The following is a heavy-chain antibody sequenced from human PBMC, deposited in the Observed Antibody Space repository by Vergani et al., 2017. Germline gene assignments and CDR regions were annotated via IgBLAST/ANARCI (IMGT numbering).Heavy chain of an antibody. Sequence: QVQLQQWGAGLLKPSETLSLTCAVYGGSFSGYYWSWIRQPPGKGLEWSGEINHSGSTNYNPSLKSRVTISVDTSKNQFSLKLSSVTAADTAVYYCARGLADREIDYWGQGTLVTVSS. CDR2: INHSGST. V-gene: IGHV4-34*01. D-gene: IGHD5-24*01. CDR1: GGSFSGYY. J-gene: IGHJ4*02. CDR3: ARGLADREIDY.